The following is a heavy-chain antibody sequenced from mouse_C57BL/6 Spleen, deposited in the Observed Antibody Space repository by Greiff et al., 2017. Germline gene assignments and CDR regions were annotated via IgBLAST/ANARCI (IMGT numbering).Heavy chain of an antibody. J-gene: IGHJ4*01. CDR1: GYTFTSYG. V-gene: IGHV1-81*01. Sequence: QVQLKESGAELARPGASVTLSCKASGYTFTSYGISWVKQRTGQGLEWIGEIYPRSGNTYYNEKVKGKATLNADKSTSTAYMEIRSLTSEDAAVYFCLYYYGSSYDMDYWGQGTSVTVSS. D-gene: IGHD1-1*01. CDR2: IYPRSGNT. CDR3: LYYYGSSYDMDY.